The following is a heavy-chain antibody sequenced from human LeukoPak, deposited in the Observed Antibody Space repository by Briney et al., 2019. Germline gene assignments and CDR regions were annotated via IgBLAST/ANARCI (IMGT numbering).Heavy chain of an antibody. CDR1: GFTFSSYG. D-gene: IGHD6-19*01. J-gene: IGHJ5*02. Sequence: PGGSLRPSCAASGFTFSSYGMHWVRQAPGKGLEWVAFIRYDGSNKYYADSVKGRFTISRDNSKNTLYLQMNSLRAEDTAVYYCAKDAWAVAGNWFDPWGRGTLVTVSS. V-gene: IGHV3-30*02. CDR3: AKDAWAVAGNWFDP. CDR2: IRYDGSNK.